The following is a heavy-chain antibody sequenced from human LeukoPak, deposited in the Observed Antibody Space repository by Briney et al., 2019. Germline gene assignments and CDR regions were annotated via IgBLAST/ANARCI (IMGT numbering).Heavy chain of an antibody. V-gene: IGHV7-4-1*02. CDR2: INTNTGNP. J-gene: IGHJ3*02. CDR1: GYTFTSYA. D-gene: IGHD2-2*01. Sequence: ASVKVSGKASGYTFTSYAMNWVRQAPGQGLEWMGWINTNTGNPTYAQGFTGRFVFSLDTSVSTAYLQISSLKAEDTAVYYCASRYQLHAFDIWGQGTMVTVSS. CDR3: ASRYQLHAFDI.